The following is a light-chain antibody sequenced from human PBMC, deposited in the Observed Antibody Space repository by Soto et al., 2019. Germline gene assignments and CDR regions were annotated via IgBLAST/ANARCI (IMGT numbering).Light chain of an antibody. Sequence: EIVLTQSPGTLSLSPGERATLSCRASQSVRSTYLAWYQQKPGQAPSLLIYGASNKATGIPDRFSGSGSGTDFTLTISRLEPEDFAVYYCQQYGSSPLTFCGGTKVDI. J-gene: IGKJ4*01. CDR1: QSVRSTY. CDR3: QQYGSSPLT. V-gene: IGKV3-20*01. CDR2: GAS.